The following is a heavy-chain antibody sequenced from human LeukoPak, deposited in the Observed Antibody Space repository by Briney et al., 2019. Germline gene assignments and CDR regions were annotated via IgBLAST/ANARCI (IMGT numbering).Heavy chain of an antibody. Sequence: PGGSLRLSCAASGFTFSSYAMSWVRQAPGKGLEWVSAISGSGGSTYYADSVKGRFTISRDNSKNTLYLQMNSLRAEDTAVYYCANPLGISYGDHLDFDYWGQGTLVTVSS. CDR3: ANPLGISYGDHLDFDY. V-gene: IGHV3-23*01. CDR2: ISGSGGST. CDR1: GFTFSSYA. D-gene: IGHD4-17*01. J-gene: IGHJ4*02.